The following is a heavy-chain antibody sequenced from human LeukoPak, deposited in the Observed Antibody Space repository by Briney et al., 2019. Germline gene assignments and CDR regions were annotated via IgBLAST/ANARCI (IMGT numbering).Heavy chain of an antibody. J-gene: IGHJ4*02. D-gene: IGHD3-22*01. CDR1: GGSISSSSYY. Sequence: PSETLSLTCTVSGGSISSSSYYWGWIRQPAGKGLEWIGRIYTSGSTNYNPSLKSRVTMSVDTSKNQFSLKLSSVTAADTAVYYCARDRYYYDSSGYYVFDYWGQGTLVTVSS. V-gene: IGHV4-61*02. CDR2: IYTSGST. CDR3: ARDRYYYDSSGYYVFDY.